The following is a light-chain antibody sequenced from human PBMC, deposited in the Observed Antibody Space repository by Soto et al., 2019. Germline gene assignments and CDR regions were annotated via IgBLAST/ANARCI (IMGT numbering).Light chain of an antibody. V-gene: IGKV3-20*01. Sequence: ENVLTQSPGTLSLSPGERATLSCRASQSVTTSYLAWYQQKPGQAPSLLIYGTSSRATGIPDRFSGSGSGTDFTLTISRLEPEDFAVYYCQQYDSSRVTFGGGTKVEIK. J-gene: IGKJ4*01. CDR1: QSVTTSY. CDR2: GTS. CDR3: QQYDSSRVT.